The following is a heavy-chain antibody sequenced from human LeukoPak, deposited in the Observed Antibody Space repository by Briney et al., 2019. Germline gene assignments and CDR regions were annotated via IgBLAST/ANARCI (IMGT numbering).Heavy chain of an antibody. V-gene: IGHV1-2*02. CDR3: ARVRGRGPDYFDY. D-gene: IGHD3-16*01. CDR1: GYTFTGYY. CDR2: INPNSGGT. J-gene: IGHJ4*02. Sequence: GASVKVSCKASGYTFTGYYMHWVRQAPGQGLEWMGWINPNSGGTNYAQKFQGRVTMTRDTSISTAYMELNRLRSDDTAVYYCARVRGRGPDYFDYWGQGTLVTVSS.